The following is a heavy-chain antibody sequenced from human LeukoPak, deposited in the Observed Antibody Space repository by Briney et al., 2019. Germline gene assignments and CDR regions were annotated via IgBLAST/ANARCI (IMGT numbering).Heavy chain of an antibody. CDR2: ISYDGSNK. Sequence: GGSLRLSCAASGFIFSSYGTHWVRQAPGKGLEWVAVISYDGSNKYYADSVKGRFTISRDNSKNTLYLQMNSLRAEDTAVYYCARILNYYYGSALGYFDYWGQGTLVTVSS. CDR3: ARILNYYYGSALGYFDY. CDR1: GFIFSSYG. V-gene: IGHV3-30*03. J-gene: IGHJ4*02. D-gene: IGHD3-10*01.